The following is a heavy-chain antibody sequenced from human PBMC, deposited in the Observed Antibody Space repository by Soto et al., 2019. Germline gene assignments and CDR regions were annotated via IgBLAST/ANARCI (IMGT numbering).Heavy chain of an antibody. D-gene: IGHD4-17*01. CDR1: GFTFSNYA. V-gene: IGHV3-23*01. CDR2: ISGSGINT. CDR3: VKDYYGDYDPSQYFYYGMEV. Sequence: EGSLRLSCAVSGFTFSNYAFSWVRQAPAKGLEWVASISGSGINTYYADSLKGRFTISRDNFMNTLHLEMNSLRAEDTAVYFCVKDYYGDYDPSQYFYYGMEVWGPGTNVPVS. J-gene: IGHJ6*02.